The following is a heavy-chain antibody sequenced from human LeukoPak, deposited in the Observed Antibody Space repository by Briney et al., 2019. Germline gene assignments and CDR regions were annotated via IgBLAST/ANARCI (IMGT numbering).Heavy chain of an antibody. J-gene: IGHJ4*02. D-gene: IGHD4-17*01. Sequence: GGSLRLSCAASGFTFSSYSMNWVRQAPGKGLEWVSYISSSSSTIYYADSVKGRFTISRDNAKNSLYLQMNSLRAEDTAVYYCARDAHPLTTVTYFDYWGQGTLVTVSS. V-gene: IGHV3-48*01. CDR2: ISSSSSTI. CDR3: ARDAHPLTTVTYFDY. CDR1: GFTFSSYS.